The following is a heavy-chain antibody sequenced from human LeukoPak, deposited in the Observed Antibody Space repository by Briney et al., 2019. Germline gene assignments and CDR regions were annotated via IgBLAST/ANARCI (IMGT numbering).Heavy chain of an antibody. CDR1: GDSVSSNSGA. D-gene: IGHD5-12*01. J-gene: IGHJ6*04. CDR3: ARDRARGYSGYVSFYYYGMDV. V-gene: IGHV6-1*01. CDR2: KYYRSKWYN. Sequence: SQTLSLTCAISGDSVSSNSGAWNCIRQSPSRGLEWLGRKYYRSKWYNDYAVSVKSRITINPDTSKNQFSLQLNSVTPEDTAVYYCARDRARGYSGYVSFYYYGMDVWGKGTTVTVSS.